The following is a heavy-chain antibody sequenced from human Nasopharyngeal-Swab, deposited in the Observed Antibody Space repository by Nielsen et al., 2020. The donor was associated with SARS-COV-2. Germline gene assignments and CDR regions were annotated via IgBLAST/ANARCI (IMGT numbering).Heavy chain of an antibody. CDR1: GFTFSGYY. Sequence: GGSLRLSCAASGFTFSGYYMTWIRQAPGKGLDWVSYISSGSSYTNYADSVRGRFTIPRDNAKNSLYLQMNSLRAEDTAIYYCARYSTYCSGGTCYNPLHYWGQGTLVTVSS. V-gene: IGHV3-11*06. D-gene: IGHD2-15*01. J-gene: IGHJ4*02. CDR3: ARYSTYCSGGTCYNPLHY. CDR2: ISSGSSYT.